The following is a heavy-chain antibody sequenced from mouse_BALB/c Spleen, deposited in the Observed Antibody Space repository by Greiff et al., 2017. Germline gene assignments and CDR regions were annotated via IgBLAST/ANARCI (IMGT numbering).Heavy chain of an antibody. CDR3: ASHILITGDAMDY. V-gene: IGHV2-6-4*01. J-gene: IGHJ4*01. CDR2: IWGGGST. Sequence: VQVVESGPGLVAPSQSLSITCTVSGFSLSRYSVHWVRQPPGKGLEWLGMIWGGGSTDYNSALKSRLSISKDNSKSQVFLKMNSLQTDDTAMYYCASHILITGDAMDYWGQGTSVTVSS. CDR1: GFSLSRYS.